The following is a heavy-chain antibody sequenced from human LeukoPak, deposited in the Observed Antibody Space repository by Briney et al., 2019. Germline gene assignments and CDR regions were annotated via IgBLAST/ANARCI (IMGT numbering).Heavy chain of an antibody. CDR2: IASSGLNT. CDR3: ARDIELST. Sequence: GGSLRLSCAASGFTFSSYGMHWVRQAPGKGLEWVSLIASSGLNTYYADSVRGRFTISRDNSKNTLSLQMNSPRVEDTAIYYCARDIELSTWGLGTLVTVSS. V-gene: IGHV3-23*01. CDR1: GFTFSSYG. J-gene: IGHJ3*01. D-gene: IGHD5-12*01.